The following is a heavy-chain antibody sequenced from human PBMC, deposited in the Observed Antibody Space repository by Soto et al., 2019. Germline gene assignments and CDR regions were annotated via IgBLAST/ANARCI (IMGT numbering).Heavy chain of an antibody. V-gene: IGHV3-30-3*01. J-gene: IGHJ4*02. D-gene: IGHD6-19*01. CDR2: ISYDGNNK. CDR3: ARGRSSGCFEY. Sequence: QVQLVESGGGVVQPGRSLRLSCAASGFTFSGYAMHWVRQAPGKGLDWVAVISYDGNNKYYADSVKGRFTISRDNSKHTLYLQMNSLRPEDTAVYYCARGRSSGCFEYWGQGTLVTVSS. CDR1: GFTFSGYA.